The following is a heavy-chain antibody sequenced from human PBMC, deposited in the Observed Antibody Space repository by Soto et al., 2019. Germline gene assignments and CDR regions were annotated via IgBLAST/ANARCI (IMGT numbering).Heavy chain of an antibody. V-gene: IGHV1-69*13. CDR2: LIPIFGTA. D-gene: IGHD3-22*01. Sequence: SVKVSCKASGGTFSSYAISWVRQAPGQGLEWMGGLIPIFGTANYAQKFQGRVTITADESTSTAYMELSSLRSEDTAVYYCAAARGDLSGYYFEYWGQGTLVTVSS. J-gene: IGHJ4*02. CDR3: AAARGDLSGYYFEY. CDR1: GGTFSSYA.